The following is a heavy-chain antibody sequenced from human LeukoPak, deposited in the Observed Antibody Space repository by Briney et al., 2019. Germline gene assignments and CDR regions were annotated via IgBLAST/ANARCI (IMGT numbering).Heavy chain of an antibody. CDR2: IKQDGSEK. CDR3: ARERGSGSYHPFDP. D-gene: IGHD3-10*01. CDR1: GFTFSSYW. J-gene: IGHJ5*02. Sequence: GGSLRLSCAASGFTFSSYWMSWVRQAPGMGLEWVANIKQDGSEKYYVDSVKGRFTISRDNAKNSLYLQMNSLRAEDTAVYYCARERGSGSYHPFDPWGQGTLVTVSS. V-gene: IGHV3-7*01.